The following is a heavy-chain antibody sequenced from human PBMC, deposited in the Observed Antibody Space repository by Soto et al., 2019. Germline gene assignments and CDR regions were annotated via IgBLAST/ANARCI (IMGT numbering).Heavy chain of an antibody. CDR2: IYWDDDK. CDR3: ARWSMMVVVDYQGYYFDS. CDR1: GFSLSTSGVG. D-gene: IGHD3-22*01. Sequence: QITLKESGPTLVKPTQTLTLTCTFSGFSLSTSGVGVGWIRQPPGKALEWLALIYWDDDKRYSPSLKSRLTTPKDTSKTQVVLTMTNRDPVDTATYYCARWSMMVVVDYQGYYFDSGGQGPLFPVSS. V-gene: IGHV2-5*02. J-gene: IGHJ4*02.